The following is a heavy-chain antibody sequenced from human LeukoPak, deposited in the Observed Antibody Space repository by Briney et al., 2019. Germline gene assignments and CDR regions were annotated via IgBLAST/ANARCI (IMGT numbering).Heavy chain of an antibody. D-gene: IGHD1-14*01. CDR3: ARYRGDYYYYGMDV. J-gene: IGHJ6*02. CDR1: GGSISSYY. V-gene: IGHV4-59*01. CDR2: IYYSGST. Sequence: SETLSLTCTVSGGSISSYYWSWIRQPPGKGLEGIGYIYYSGSTNYNPSLKSRVTISVDTSKNQFSLKLSSVTAADTAVYYCARYRGDYYYYGMDVWGQGTTVTVSS.